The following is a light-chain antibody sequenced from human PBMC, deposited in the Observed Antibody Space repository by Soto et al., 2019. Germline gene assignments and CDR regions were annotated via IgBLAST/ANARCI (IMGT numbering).Light chain of an antibody. CDR3: LLSYNGPYV. J-gene: IGLJ1*01. CDR2: DTT. CDR1: TGAVTNGHY. Sequence: QAVVTQEPSLTVSPGGPVTLTCGSSTGAVTNGHYPYWFQQKPGQAPWTLIYDTTNRHSWTPPRFSGSLLGGKAALTLSGAQPEDEAEYYCLLSYNGPYVFGTGTKVTVL. V-gene: IGLV7-46*01.